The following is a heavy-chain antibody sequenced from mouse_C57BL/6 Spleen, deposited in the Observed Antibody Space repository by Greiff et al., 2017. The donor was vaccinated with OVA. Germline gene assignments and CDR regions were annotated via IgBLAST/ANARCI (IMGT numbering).Heavy chain of an antibody. V-gene: IGHV1-82*01. Sequence: QVQLKQSGPELVKPGASVKISCKASGYAFSSSWMNWVKQRPGKGLEWIGRIYPGDGDTNYNGKFKGTATLTADKSSSTAYMQLSSLTSEDSAVYFCARRSSSPYYAMDYWGQGTSVTVSS. CDR2: IYPGDGDT. D-gene: IGHD1-3*01. CDR3: ARRSSSPYYAMDY. J-gene: IGHJ4*01. CDR1: GYAFSSSW.